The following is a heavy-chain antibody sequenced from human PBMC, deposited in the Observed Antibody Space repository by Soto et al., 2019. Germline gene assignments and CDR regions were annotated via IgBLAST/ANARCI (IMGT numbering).Heavy chain of an antibody. CDR2: INHSGST. CDR1: GGSFSGYY. J-gene: IGHJ4*02. V-gene: IGHV4-34*01. CDR3: ASSYTSTVTTSYYFDY. Sequence: SETLSLTCAVYGGSFSGYYWSWIRQPPGKGLEWIGEINHSGSTNYNPSLKSRVTISVDTSKNQFSLKLSSVTAADTAVYYCASSYTSTVTTSYYFDYWGQGTLVTVSS. D-gene: IGHD4-4*01.